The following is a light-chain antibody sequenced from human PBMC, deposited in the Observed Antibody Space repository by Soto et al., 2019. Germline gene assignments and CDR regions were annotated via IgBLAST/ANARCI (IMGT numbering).Light chain of an antibody. J-gene: IGKJ1*01. CDR2: AAS. CDR3: QQTYATPPT. V-gene: IGKV1-39*01. CDR1: QTIRTS. Sequence: DIQMTKSPSSLSASVGDTVILTCRASQTIRTSLNWYQQKPGKAPQLLIYAASTLHSGVPSRFSGTGSGTDFTLSISNLQHEHVAPYFYQQTYATPPTFGQGTKVEI.